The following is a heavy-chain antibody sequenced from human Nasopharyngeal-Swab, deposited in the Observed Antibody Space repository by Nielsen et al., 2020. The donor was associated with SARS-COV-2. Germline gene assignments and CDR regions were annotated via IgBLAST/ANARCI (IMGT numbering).Heavy chain of an antibody. J-gene: IGHJ4*02. CDR3: ARFDSSWGRFDY. CDR1: GGSFRGFY. D-gene: IGHD6-13*01. CDR2: INHSGST. V-gene: IGHV4-34*01. Sequence: SETLSLTCAVYGGSFRGFYWSWVRQPPGKGLEWIGEINHSGSTNINPSLKSRVTISVDTSKNQFSLKLSSVTAADTAVYYCARFDSSWGRFDYWGQGTLVTVSS.